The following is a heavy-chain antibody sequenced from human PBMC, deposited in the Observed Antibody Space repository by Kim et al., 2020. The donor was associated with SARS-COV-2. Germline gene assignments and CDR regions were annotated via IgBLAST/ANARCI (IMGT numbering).Heavy chain of an antibody. CDR1: GYTFTSYY. CDR2: INPSGGST. D-gene: IGHD3-10*01. CDR3: ARVLGSGTFGAYFDY. V-gene: IGHV1-46*01. J-gene: IGHJ4*02. Sequence: ASVKVSCKASGYTFTSYYMHWVRQAPGQGLEWMGIINPSGGSTSYAQKFQGRVTMTRDTSTSTVYMELSSLRSEDTAVYYCARVLGSGTFGAYFDYWGQGTLVTVSS.